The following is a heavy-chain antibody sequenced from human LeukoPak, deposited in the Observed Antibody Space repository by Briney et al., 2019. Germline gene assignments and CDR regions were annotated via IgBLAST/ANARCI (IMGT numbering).Heavy chain of an antibody. J-gene: IGHJ4*02. D-gene: IGHD3-3*01. CDR2: MRKDGSDK. V-gene: IGHV3-30*02. Sequence: GGSLRLSCTASGFTFGNYGTHWVRQAPGKGLEWVSFMRKDGSDKKYVASVKGRFTISRDNSKNTLYLQMNNLRAEDTAVYYCAVSDDSDVWGGYWGQGTLVTVSS. CDR3: AVSDDSDVWGGY. CDR1: GFTFGNYG.